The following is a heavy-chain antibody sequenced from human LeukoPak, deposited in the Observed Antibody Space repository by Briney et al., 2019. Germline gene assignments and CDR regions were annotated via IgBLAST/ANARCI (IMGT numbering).Heavy chain of an antibody. D-gene: IGHD6-19*01. CDR3: ARDQSEQWLGDAFDI. Sequence: PSETLSLTRTVAGGSISSYYWSWIRQPAGKGLEWLGRIYTSGSTNYNPSLKSRVTMSVDTSKNQFSLKLSSVTAADTAVYYCARDQSEQWLGDAFDIWGQGTMVTVSS. V-gene: IGHV4-4*07. CDR1: GGSISSYY. CDR2: IYTSGST. J-gene: IGHJ3*02.